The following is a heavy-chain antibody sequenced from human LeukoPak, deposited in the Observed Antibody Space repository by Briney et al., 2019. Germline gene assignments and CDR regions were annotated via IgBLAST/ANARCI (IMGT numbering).Heavy chain of an antibody. V-gene: IGHV1-2*02. D-gene: IGHD4-11*01. CDR3: ARWMTTVITPDY. Sequence: ASVKLSCKASGYTFNGYYLHWGRQAPGQGLEWMGWINPNSGGTNYSQKFHGRVTMTRDTSISTAYIELSRLRSDDTAVYYCARWMTTVITPDYWGQGNLVTVSS. CDR1: GYTFNGYY. CDR2: INPNSGGT. J-gene: IGHJ4*02.